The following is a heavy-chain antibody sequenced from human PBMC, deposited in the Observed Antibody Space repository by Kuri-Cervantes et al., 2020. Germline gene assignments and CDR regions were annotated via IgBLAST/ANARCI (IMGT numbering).Heavy chain of an antibody. CDR3: AHGLLLWFGELRREWFDP. CDR2: IYWDDDK. CDR1: GFSLSTSGVG. V-gene: IGHV2-5*02. J-gene: IGHJ5*02. Sequence: SGPTLVKPTQTLTLTCTFSGFSLSTSGVGVGWIRQPPGKALEWLALIYWDDDKRYSPSLKSRLTITKDTSKNQVVLTMTNMDPVDTATYCCAHGLLLWFGELRREWFDPWGQGTLVTVSS. D-gene: IGHD3-10*01.